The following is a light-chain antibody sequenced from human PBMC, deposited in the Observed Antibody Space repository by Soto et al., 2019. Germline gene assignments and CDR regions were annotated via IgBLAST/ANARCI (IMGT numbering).Light chain of an antibody. CDR1: SSDVGGYDY. CDR2: EVS. V-gene: IGLV2-8*01. J-gene: IGLJ2*01. Sequence: QSALTQPPSASGSPGQSVTISCTGTSSDVGGYDYVSWYQRHPGKAPKLLIYEVSKRPSGVPDRFSGFKSGNTASLTVSGLQADDEADYYCSSDAGTNAYVLFGGGTKLTVL. CDR3: SSDAGTNAYVL.